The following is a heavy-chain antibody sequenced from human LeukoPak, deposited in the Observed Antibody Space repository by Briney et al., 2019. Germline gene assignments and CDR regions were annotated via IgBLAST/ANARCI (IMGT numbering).Heavy chain of an antibody. Sequence: GGSLRLSCAASGFTVSSNYMSWVRQAPGKGLEWVSVIYNGGSTYYADSVKGRFTISRDNSKNTLYLQMNSLRAEDTAVYYCERYRGYYGMDVWGQGTTVTVSS. V-gene: IGHV3-53*01. D-gene: IGHD1-14*01. J-gene: IGHJ6*02. CDR3: ERYRGYYGMDV. CDR1: GFTVSSNY. CDR2: IYNGGST.